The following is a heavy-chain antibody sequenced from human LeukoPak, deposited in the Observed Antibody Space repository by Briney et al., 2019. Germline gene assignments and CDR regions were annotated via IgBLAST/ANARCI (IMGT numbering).Heavy chain of an antibody. Sequence: PSETLSLTCAVYGGSFSDYYWSWIRQPPGKGLEWIGEINHSGSTNYNPSLKSRVTISVDTSKNQFSLKLSSMTAADTAVYFCARGQWLRVNYFDYWGQGTLVTVSS. J-gene: IGHJ4*02. CDR3: ARGQWLRVNYFDY. D-gene: IGHD5-12*01. CDR1: GGSFSDYY. CDR2: INHSGST. V-gene: IGHV4-34*01.